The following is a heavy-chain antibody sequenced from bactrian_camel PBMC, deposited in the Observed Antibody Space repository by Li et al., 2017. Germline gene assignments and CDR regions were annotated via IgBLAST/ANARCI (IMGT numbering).Heavy chain of an antibody. CDR2: IYTRSGNA. D-gene: IGHD4*01. Sequence: DVQLVESGGGSVQTGGSLKLSCAVSGYTYSSLCMGWFRQAPGKEREAVAAIYTRSGNAFYVDSVKARFTISQDIAKNKLFLQMNNLKPEDSGTYYCAVGEGSAAYCRRWIGSPSDYGAPLGQGTTGARGPRSPSP. CDR3: AVGEGSAAYCRRWIGSPSDYGAPLGQGTT. CDR1: GYTYSSLC. V-gene: IGHV3S31*01. J-gene: IGHJ4*01.